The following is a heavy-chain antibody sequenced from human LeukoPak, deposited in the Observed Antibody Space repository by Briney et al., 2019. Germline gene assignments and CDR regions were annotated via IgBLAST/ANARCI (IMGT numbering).Heavy chain of an antibody. Sequence: PSETLSLTCTVSGGSISSGSYYWSWIRQPAGKGLEWIGRIYTSGSTNYNPSLKSRVTISVDTSKKQFSLKLRSVTAADTAVYYCARHEWGITNAFDIWGQGTMVTVSS. CDR3: ARHEWGITNAFDI. J-gene: IGHJ3*02. V-gene: IGHV4-61*02. CDR1: GGSISSGSYY. CDR2: IYTSGST. D-gene: IGHD1-14*01.